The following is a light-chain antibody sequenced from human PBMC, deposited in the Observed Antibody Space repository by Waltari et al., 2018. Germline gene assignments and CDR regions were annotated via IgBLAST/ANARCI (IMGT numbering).Light chain of an antibody. Sequence: EIVLTQSPATLSLSPGEGATLSCRTSQSVHNYLAWYQQRPGQAPRLLIYDASIRATGIPARFSGSGSGTDFTLTISTLEQDDFAVYYGQQRSSWPLTFGPGTTVEIK. J-gene: IGKJ3*01. CDR2: DAS. V-gene: IGKV3-11*01. CDR1: QSVHNY. CDR3: QQRSSWPLT.